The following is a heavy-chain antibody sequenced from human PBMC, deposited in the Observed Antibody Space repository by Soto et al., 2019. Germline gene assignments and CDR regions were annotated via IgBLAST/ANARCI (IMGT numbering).Heavy chain of an antibody. V-gene: IGHV4-31*03. J-gene: IGHJ6*03. CDR3: ARETLKAAAMEELYYYYYMDV. Sequence: SETLSLTCTVSGGSISSGGYYWSWIRQHPGKGLEWIGYIYYSGSTYYNPSLKCRVTISVDTSKNQFSLKLSSVTAADTAVYYCARETLKAAAMEELYYYYYMDVWGKGTTVTVSS. CDR1: GGSISSGGYY. CDR2: IYYSGST. D-gene: IGHD2-2*01.